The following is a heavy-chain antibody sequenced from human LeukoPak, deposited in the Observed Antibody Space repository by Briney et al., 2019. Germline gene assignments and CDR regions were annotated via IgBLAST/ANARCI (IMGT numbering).Heavy chain of an antibody. CDR2: INPSSGGT. CDR1: GYTFTGYN. CDR3: ARGLTSLRERSFFDP. V-gene: IGHV1-2*02. Sequence: ASVKVSCKASGYTFTGYNMHWVRQAPGQGVEWMGWINPSSGGTNYAQKFQGRVTMTRDTAITTAYMEVSRLRFDDTAVYYCARGLTSLRERSFFDPLGQGTLVTVSS. D-gene: IGHD1-26*01. J-gene: IGHJ5*02.